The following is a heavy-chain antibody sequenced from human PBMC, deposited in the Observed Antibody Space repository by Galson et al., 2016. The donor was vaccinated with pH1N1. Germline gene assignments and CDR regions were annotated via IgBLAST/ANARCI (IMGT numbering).Heavy chain of an antibody. Sequence: PALVKPTQTLTLTCAFSGFSLTTSGMCVTWIRQPPGKALEWLARIDWDGDNHYTTSLRTRITISKDTSKNQVVLTVTNMDLVDTATYYCARGNAARSGASGIRGPGTVVTVSS. V-gene: IGHV2-70*11. J-gene: IGHJ3*02. CDR1: GFSLTTSGMC. CDR2: IDWDGDN. CDR3: ARGNAARSGASGI. D-gene: IGHD3-3*01.